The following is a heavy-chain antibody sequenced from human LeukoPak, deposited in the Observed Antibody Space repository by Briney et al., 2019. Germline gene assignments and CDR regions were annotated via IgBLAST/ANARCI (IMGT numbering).Heavy chain of an antibody. CDR1: GSTFTTCA. CDR3: TKGDDYGANTRLPKFNWFDP. CDR2: IRYDGNNK. J-gene: IGHJ5*02. V-gene: IGHV3-30*02. D-gene: IGHD4-23*01. Sequence: GGSLRLSCAASGSTFTTCAMHWVRQAPGKGLEWVAYIRYDGNNKNYAGSVKGRFTISRDNSKDMLYLQMNSLRPEDTAVYYCTKGDDYGANTRLPKFNWFDPWGQGTLVTVSS.